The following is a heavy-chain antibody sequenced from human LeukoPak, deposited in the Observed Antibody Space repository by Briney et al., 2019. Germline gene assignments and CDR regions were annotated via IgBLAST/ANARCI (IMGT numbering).Heavy chain of an antibody. CDR3: ARDSRRAWSYYFDY. Sequence: SETLSFTCTVSGGSISSYYWSWIRQPAGKGLEWIGRIYTSGSTNYNPSLKSRVTMSVDTSKNQFSLKLSSVTAADTAVYYCARDSRRAWSYYFDYWGQGTLVTVSS. CDR2: IYTSGST. D-gene: IGHD6-19*01. J-gene: IGHJ4*02. CDR1: GGSISSYY. V-gene: IGHV4-4*07.